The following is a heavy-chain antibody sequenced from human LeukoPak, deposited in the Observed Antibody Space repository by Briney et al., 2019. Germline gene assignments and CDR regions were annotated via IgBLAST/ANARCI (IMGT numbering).Heavy chain of an antibody. V-gene: IGHV3-23*01. CDR3: ARGRGGDYVPSRFDY. J-gene: IGHJ4*02. CDR1: GFTFSSYV. D-gene: IGHD4-17*01. Sequence: GGSLRLSCAASGFTFSSYVMSWVRQAPGKGLEWVSAISGSGATTYYADSVKGRFTISRDNSKNTLYLHMNSLRAEDTAVYYCARGRGGDYVPSRFDYWGQGTLVTVSS. CDR2: ISGSGATT.